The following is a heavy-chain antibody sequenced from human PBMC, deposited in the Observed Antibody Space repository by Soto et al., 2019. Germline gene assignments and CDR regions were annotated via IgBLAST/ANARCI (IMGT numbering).Heavy chain of an antibody. CDR2: IYYSGST. CDR1: GGSISSSSYY. Sequence: SETLSLTCTVSGGSISSSSYYWGWIRQPPGKGLEWIGSIYYSGSTYYNPSLKSRVTISVDTSKNQFSLKLSSVTAADTAVYYCAREPAYDFWSGYYFDYWGQGTLVTVSS. D-gene: IGHD3-3*01. CDR3: AREPAYDFWSGYYFDY. J-gene: IGHJ4*02. V-gene: IGHV4-39*07.